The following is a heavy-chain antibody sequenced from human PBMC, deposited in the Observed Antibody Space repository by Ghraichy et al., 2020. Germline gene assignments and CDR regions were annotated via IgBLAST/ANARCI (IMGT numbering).Heavy chain of an antibody. CDR2: INAGNGNT. CDR1: GYTFTSYA. Sequence: ASVKVSCKASGYTFTSYAMHWVRQAPGHRLEWMGWINAGNGNTKYSQKFQGRVTITRDTSASTAYMDLSSLRSEDTALYYCARDSGLCGSTSCPYNWFDPWGQGTLVTVSS. V-gene: IGHV1-3*01. D-gene: IGHD2-2*01. CDR3: ARDSGLCGSTSCPYNWFDP. J-gene: IGHJ5*02.